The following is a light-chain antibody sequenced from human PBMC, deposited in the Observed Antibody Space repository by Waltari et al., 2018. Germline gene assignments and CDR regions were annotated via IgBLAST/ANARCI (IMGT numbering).Light chain of an antibody. V-gene: IGLV2-23*02. J-gene: IGLJ3*02. CDR1: SSAIGSYDL. CDR3: CSSAGDGTLL. Sequence: QSALTQPASVSASPGQSITISCTGTSSAIGSYDLVSWYQQHPGKAPKLIVYAVRERPSGVSSRFSGSKSGNTASLTISGLQAEDEADYYCSSAGDGTLLFGGGTKLTVL. CDR2: AVR.